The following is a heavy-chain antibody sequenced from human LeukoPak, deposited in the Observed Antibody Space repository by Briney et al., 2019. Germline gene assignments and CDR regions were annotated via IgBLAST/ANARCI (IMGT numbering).Heavy chain of an antibody. CDR1: GFTFSRYI. J-gene: IGHJ4*02. D-gene: IGHD2-2*01. CDR3: AKDGAGSQSYCSSTSCYVDS. V-gene: IGHV3-21*04. CDR2: ISSSGNII. Sequence: GGSLRLSCAASGFTFSRYIMNWVRQAPGKGLEWVSSISSSGNIIYYADSVRGRFTISRDNAKNSLYLQMNSLRAEDTAVYYCAKDGAGSQSYCSSTSCYVDSWGQGTLVTVSS.